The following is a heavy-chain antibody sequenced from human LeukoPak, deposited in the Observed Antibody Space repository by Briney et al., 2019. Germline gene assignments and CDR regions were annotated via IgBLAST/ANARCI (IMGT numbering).Heavy chain of an antibody. J-gene: IGHJ4*02. Sequence: PSETLSLTCTVSGGSISSYYWSWIRQPPGKGLEWIGYIYYSGSTNYNPSLKSRVTISVDTSKNQFSLKLSSVTAADTAVYYCARGISPNYDSSGYYSYWGQGTLVTVSS. D-gene: IGHD3-22*01. CDR3: ARGISPNYDSSGYYSY. CDR2: IYYSGST. V-gene: IGHV4-59*01. CDR1: GGSISSYY.